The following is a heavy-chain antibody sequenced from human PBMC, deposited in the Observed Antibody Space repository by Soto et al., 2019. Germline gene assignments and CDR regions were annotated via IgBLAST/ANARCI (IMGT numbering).Heavy chain of an antibody. D-gene: IGHD3-22*01. CDR3: TRDPRNYYDSIGSANWFDP. CDR2: IRSKSNSYAT. CDR1: GFTFSGSA. V-gene: IGHV3-73*01. Sequence: GESLKISCAASGFTFSGSAMHWVRQASGKGLEWVGRIRSKSNSYATAYAASVKGRFTISRDDSKDTAYLQMNSLKTEDTAVYYCTRDPRNYYDSIGSANWFDPWGQGTLVTVSS. J-gene: IGHJ5*02.